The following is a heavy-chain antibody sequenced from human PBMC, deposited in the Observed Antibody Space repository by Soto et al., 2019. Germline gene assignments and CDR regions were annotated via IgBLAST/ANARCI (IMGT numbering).Heavy chain of an antibody. J-gene: IGHJ6*02. V-gene: IGHV6-1*01. CDR1: GDSVSSNSAA. CDR3: ARDILLWFGELLSPTPAPYYYYGMDV. Sequence: PSQTLSLTCAISGDSVSSNSAAWNWIRQSPSRGLEWLGRTYYRSKWYNDYAVSVKSRITINPDTSKNQFSLQLNSVTPEDTAVYYCARDILLWFGELLSPTPAPYYYYGMDVWGQGTTVTVSS. D-gene: IGHD3-10*01. CDR2: TYYRSKWYN.